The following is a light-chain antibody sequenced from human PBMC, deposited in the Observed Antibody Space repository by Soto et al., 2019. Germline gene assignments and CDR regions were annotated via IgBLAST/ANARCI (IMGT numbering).Light chain of an antibody. Sequence: EIVLTQSPGTLSLSPGERATLSCRASQSVSSNLLSWYQEKPGQAPRLLIYGASSRATVIPGRFSGSGSGTDFTLTSSRLEHDEFAVYYCRQYDRWLGFAFGGGTKVVI. CDR1: QSVSSNL. J-gene: IGKJ4*01. V-gene: IGKV3-20*01. CDR3: RQYDRWLGFA. CDR2: GAS.